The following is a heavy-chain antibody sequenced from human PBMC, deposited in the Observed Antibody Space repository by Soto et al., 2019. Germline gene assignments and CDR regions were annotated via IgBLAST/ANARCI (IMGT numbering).Heavy chain of an antibody. V-gene: IGHV3-33*01. D-gene: IGHD2-15*01. J-gene: IGHJ3*02. CDR3: ARDSWLGYCNGGSCPGAFDI. CDR1: GYSFPSHW. CDR2: IWFDGTNE. Sequence: PGESLKISCKGFGYSFPSHWIGWVRQMPGKGLEWVATIWFDGTNECYGDSVKGRFAISRDNSKKRMFLQMSSLRVEDTAVYYCARDSWLGYCNGGSCPGAFDIWGLGTMVTVSS.